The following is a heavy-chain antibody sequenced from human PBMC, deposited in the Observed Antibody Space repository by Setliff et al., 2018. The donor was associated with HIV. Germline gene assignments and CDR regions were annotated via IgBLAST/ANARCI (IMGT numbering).Heavy chain of an antibody. D-gene: IGHD3-16*01. CDR2: IYYNGIT. J-gene: IGHJ3*02. Sequence: SETLSLTCTVSGGSINNGAYYWSWIRHQPGRGLEWIGNIYYNGITHYNPSLKSRLSISIDTSKNQFYLQLNSVTAADTAVYYCARELGASPHDVFDIWGQGTMVTVSS. V-gene: IGHV4-31*03. CDR3: ARELGASPHDVFDI. CDR1: GGSINNGAYY.